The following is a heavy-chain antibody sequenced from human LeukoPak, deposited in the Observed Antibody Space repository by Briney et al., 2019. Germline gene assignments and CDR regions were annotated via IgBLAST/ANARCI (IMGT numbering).Heavy chain of an antibody. CDR1: GITLSSNY. D-gene: IGHD1-14*01. Sequence: GGSLRLSCAASGITLSSNYMSWVRQAPGKGLEWVSALYGGGSTFYADSVRGRVTISRDNSKNMMYLQMNSLRAEDTAVYYCARDHSEPGVFFDSWGQGTLVTVSS. CDR3: ARDHSEPGVFFDS. J-gene: IGHJ4*02. V-gene: IGHV3-53*01. CDR2: LYGGGST.